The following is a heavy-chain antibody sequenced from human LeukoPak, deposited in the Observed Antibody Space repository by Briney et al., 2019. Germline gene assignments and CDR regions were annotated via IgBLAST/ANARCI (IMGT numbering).Heavy chain of an antibody. CDR2: IYYSGST. J-gene: IGHJ6*03. V-gene: IGHV4-59*01. D-gene: IGHD2-2*01. CDR1: GGSISSYY. CDR3: ARGSPSVIVVVPAAYYYYMDV. Sequence: KASETLSLTCTVSGGSISSYYWSWIRQPPGKGLEWIGYIYYSGSTNYNPSLKSRVTISVDTSKNQFSLKLSSVTAADTAVYYCARGSPSVIVVVPAAYYYYMDVWGKGTTVTVSS.